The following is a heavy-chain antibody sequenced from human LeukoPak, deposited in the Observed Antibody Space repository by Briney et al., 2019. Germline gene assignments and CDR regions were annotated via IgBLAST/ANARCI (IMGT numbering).Heavy chain of an antibody. Sequence: SSETLSLTCAVYGGSFSGYYWSWIRQPPGKGLEWIGEINHSGSTNYNPSLKSRVTISVDTSKNQFSLKLSSVTAADTAVYYCARQYGGYSLWGQGTLVTVSS. D-gene: IGHD5-12*01. CDR1: GGSFSGYY. CDR3: ARQYGGYSL. J-gene: IGHJ4*02. V-gene: IGHV4-34*01. CDR2: INHSGST.